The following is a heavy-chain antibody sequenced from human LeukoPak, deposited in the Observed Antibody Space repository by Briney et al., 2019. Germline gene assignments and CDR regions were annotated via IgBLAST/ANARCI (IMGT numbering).Heavy chain of an antibody. Sequence: GGSLRLSCAASGFTFSSYAMSWVRQAPGKGLEWVSAISGSGGSTYYANSVKGRFTISRDNSKNTLYLQMGSLRAEDMAVYYCARGGYSSSWSMDYWGQGTLVTVSS. V-gene: IGHV3-64*01. CDR1: GFTFSSYA. D-gene: IGHD6-13*01. CDR2: ISGSGGST. J-gene: IGHJ4*02. CDR3: ARGGYSSSWSMDY.